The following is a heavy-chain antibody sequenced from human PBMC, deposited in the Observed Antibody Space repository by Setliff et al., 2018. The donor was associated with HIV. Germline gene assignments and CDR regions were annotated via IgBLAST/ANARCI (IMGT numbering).Heavy chain of an antibody. Sequence: SETLSLTCTVSGGSITGYYWTWIRQPPGRGLEWIGYIDYSGSTNQNPSLKSRVTISVDTSKNQFSLKLSSVTAADTAVYYCARRVCPTWNSYGYGEFDYWGQGTLVTVSS. CDR2: IDYSGST. CDR1: GGSITGYY. D-gene: IGHD5-18*01. J-gene: IGHJ4*02. CDR3: ARRVCPTWNSYGYGEFDY. V-gene: IGHV4-59*12.